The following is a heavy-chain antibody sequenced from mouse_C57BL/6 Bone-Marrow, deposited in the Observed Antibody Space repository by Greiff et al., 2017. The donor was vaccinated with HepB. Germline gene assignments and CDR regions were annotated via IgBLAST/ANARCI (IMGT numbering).Heavy chain of an antibody. Sequence: VQLQQPGAELVMPGASVKLSCKASGYTFTSYWMHWVKQRPGQGLEWIGEIDPSDSYTNYNQKFKGKSTLTVDKSSSTAYMQLSSLTSEDSAVYYCARSAMVTTFAYWGQGTLVTVSA. CDR2: IDPSDSYT. CDR1: GYTFTSYW. CDR3: ARSAMVTTFAY. V-gene: IGHV1-69*01. J-gene: IGHJ3*01. D-gene: IGHD2-2*01.